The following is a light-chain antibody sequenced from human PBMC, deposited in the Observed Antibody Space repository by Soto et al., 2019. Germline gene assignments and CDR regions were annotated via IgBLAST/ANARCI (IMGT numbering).Light chain of an antibody. CDR2: AVT. J-gene: IGLJ1*01. V-gene: IGLV2-14*01. Sequence: QSALAEPAGVSGSPGQSITISCTGTSSDVGGYNYVSWYQQHPGKAPKLMIYAVTDRPSGVSSRFSGSKSGNTASLTISGLQAEDGADYYCSSYTSSSTLFGTGPKVTVL. CDR3: SSYTSSSTL. CDR1: SSDVGGYNY.